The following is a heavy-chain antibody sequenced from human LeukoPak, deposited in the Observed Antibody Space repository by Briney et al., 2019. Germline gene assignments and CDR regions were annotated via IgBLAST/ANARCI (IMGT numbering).Heavy chain of an antibody. J-gene: IGHJ4*02. V-gene: IGHV1-69*13. CDR3: ARGWLAETMVVTPYNY. CDR1: GGTFSSYA. CDR2: IIPMFGTA. Sequence: SVKVSCKASGGTFSSYAISWVRQAPGQGLEWMGGIIPMFGTAHYAQKFQGRVTITADESTSTAYMELSSLRSEDTAVYYCARGWLAETMVVTPYNYWGQGTPVTVSS. D-gene: IGHD4-23*01.